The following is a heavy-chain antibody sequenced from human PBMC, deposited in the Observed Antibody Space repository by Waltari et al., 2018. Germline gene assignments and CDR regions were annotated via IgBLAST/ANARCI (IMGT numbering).Heavy chain of an antibody. CDR2: LHSDDGET. CDR3: ATTRFSSWYAPLDF. D-gene: IGHD6-13*01. CDR1: GPTLTELS. V-gene: IGHV1-24*01. Sequence: QVNLVQSGAEVKKPGASVKVSCKVSGPTLTELSIHWVRQAPGKGLEWMGGLHSDDGETLYAQHFQGRVTLTEDTSTDTAYMALTGLLSEDTAVYYCATTRFSSWYAPLDFWGQGTLVTVSS. J-gene: IGHJ4*02.